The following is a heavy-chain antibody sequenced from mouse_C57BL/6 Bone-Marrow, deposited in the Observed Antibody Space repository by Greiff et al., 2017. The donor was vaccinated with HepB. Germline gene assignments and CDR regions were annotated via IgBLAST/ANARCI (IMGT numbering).Heavy chain of an antibody. Sequence: QVQLQQSGPGLVAPSQSLSITCTVSGFSLTSYAISWVRRPPGKGLEWLGVIWTGGGTNYNSALKSRLSISKDNSKSQVFLKMNSLQTDDTARYYCATLITTVVGRTCRDYWGQGTSVTVSS. D-gene: IGHD1-1*01. CDR1: GFSLTSYA. CDR3: ATLITTVVGRTCRDY. J-gene: IGHJ4*01. V-gene: IGHV2-9-1*01. CDR2: IWTGGGT.